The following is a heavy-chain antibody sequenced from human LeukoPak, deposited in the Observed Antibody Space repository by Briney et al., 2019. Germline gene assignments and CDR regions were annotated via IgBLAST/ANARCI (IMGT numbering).Heavy chain of an antibody. CDR1: GYTFTSYG. CDR2: ISAYNGNT. Sequence: AASVKLSCKASGYTFTSYGISWVRRAPGQGLEWMGWISAYNGNTNYAQKHQGRVTMTTDTSTSTAYMELRSLRSDDTAVYYCASTRHYDYVWGSYRPVDYMDVWGKGTTVTVSS. D-gene: IGHD3-16*02. CDR3: ASTRHYDYVWGSYRPVDYMDV. V-gene: IGHV1-18*01. J-gene: IGHJ6*03.